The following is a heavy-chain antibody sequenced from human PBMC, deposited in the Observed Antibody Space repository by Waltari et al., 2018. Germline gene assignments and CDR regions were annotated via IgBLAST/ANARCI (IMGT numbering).Heavy chain of an antibody. V-gene: IGHV4-39*01. J-gene: IGHJ4*02. CDR1: GGSISSSYYY. D-gene: IGHD3-22*01. Sequence: QLQLQESGPGLVKPSETLSLTCTVSGGSISSSYYYWGWLRQPPGKGLEWIGSIYYSGRNDYNPYLKSQVTISVDTSKNQFSLKLSSVTAADTAVYYCASSYYYDSSGPFDYWGQGTLVTVSS. CDR2: IYYSGRN. CDR3: ASSYYYDSSGPFDY.